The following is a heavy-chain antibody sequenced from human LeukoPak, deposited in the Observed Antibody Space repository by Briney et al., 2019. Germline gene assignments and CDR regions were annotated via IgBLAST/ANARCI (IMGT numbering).Heavy chain of an antibody. Sequence: GGSLRLSCAASGFSFSTYAMSWVRQAPGKGLEWVSAISGSGGSTYYADSVKGRFTISRDNSKNTLYLQMNSLRAEDTAVYYCAKDTAIAVAGLWGQGTLVTVSS. D-gene: IGHD6-19*01. J-gene: IGHJ4*02. V-gene: IGHV3-23*01. CDR3: AKDTAIAVAGL. CDR1: GFSFSTYA. CDR2: ISGSGGST.